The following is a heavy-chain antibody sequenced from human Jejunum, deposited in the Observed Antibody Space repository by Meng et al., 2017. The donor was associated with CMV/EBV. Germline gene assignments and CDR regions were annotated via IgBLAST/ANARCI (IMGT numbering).Heavy chain of an antibody. CDR1: GASIKNYN. CDR2: IQVIGHT. J-gene: IGHJ4*02. V-gene: IGHV4-4*07. CDR3: AGSRPGGGACDY. Sequence: VQIQEAAPGLVNPSTTLSPTCTAPGASIKNYNWNWVRQPAGQGLEWIGLIQVIGHTVYNPSLKSRVTVSLDASKSQFSLTLNSVTAADTATYYCAGSRPGGGACDYWGQGILVTVSS. D-gene: IGHD3-16*01.